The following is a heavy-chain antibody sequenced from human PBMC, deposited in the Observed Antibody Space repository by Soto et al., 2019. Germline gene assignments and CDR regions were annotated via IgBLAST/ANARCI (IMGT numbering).Heavy chain of an antibody. Sequence: ASVKVSCKVSGYTLTELSMHWVRQAPGKGLEWMGGSDPEDGETIYAQKFQGRVTMTEDTSTDTAYMELSSLRSEDTAVYYCATEATMVRGADIYYYYYGMDVWGQGTTVTVSS. V-gene: IGHV1-24*01. J-gene: IGHJ6*02. CDR1: GYTLTELS. D-gene: IGHD3-10*01. CDR2: SDPEDGET. CDR3: ATEATMVRGADIYYYYYGMDV.